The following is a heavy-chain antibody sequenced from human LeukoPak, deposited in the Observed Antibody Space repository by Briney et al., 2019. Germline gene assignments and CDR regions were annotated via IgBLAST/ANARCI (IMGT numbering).Heavy chain of an antibody. Sequence: GGSLRLSCAASGFTFSDYYMSWIRQAPGKGLEWVSYISSSGTTIYYADSVKGRFSISRDNAKNSLYLQMNSLRAEDTALYYCARDLYYYDSSGPTPAFDYWGQRTLVTVSS. CDR1: GFTFSDYY. J-gene: IGHJ4*02. CDR2: ISSSGTTI. CDR3: ARDLYYYDSSGPTPAFDY. V-gene: IGHV3-11*01. D-gene: IGHD3-22*01.